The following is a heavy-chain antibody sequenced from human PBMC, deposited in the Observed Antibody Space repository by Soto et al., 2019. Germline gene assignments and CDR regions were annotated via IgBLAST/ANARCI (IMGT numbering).Heavy chain of an antibody. J-gene: IGHJ6*02. CDR2: VYYSGST. CDR3: ARDRGYSSSWDYYYYGMDV. D-gene: IGHD6-6*01. V-gene: IGHV4-30-4*01. CDR1: GGSIGSGDYY. Sequence: SETLSLTCTVSGGSIGSGDYYWSWIRQPPGKGLEWIGYVYYSGSTYYNPSLKSRVTISVDTSKNQFSLKLSSVTAADTAVYYCARDRGYSSSWDYYYYGMDVWGQGTTVTV.